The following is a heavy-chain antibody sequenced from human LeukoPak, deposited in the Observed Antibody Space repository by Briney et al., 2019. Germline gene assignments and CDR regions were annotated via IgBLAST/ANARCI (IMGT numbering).Heavy chain of an antibody. CDR1: GGSISSGSYY. V-gene: IGHV4-61*02. CDR2: IYTSGST. D-gene: IGHD6-13*01. CDR3: ARVGIALT. Sequence: SETLSLTCTVSGGSISSGSYYWSWIRQPAGKGLEWIGRIYTSGSTNYNPSLKSRVTISVDTSKNQFSLKLSSVTAADTDVYYCARVGIALTWGQGTLVTVSS. J-gene: IGHJ5*02.